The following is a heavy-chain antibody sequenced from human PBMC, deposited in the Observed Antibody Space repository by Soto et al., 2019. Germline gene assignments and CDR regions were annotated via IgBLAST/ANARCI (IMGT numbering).Heavy chain of an antibody. CDR1: GYTVPSYA. CDR3: ARGYCSSTSRYVFYFDY. Sequence: ASVKASCRASGYTVPSYAMHWVRQAPGQRLEWMGWINAGNGNTKYSQKFQGRVTITRGTSASTAYMELSSLRSEDTAVYYCARGYCSSTSRYVFYFDYWGQGTLVTVSS. J-gene: IGHJ4*02. CDR2: INAGNGNT. D-gene: IGHD2-2*01. V-gene: IGHV1-3*01.